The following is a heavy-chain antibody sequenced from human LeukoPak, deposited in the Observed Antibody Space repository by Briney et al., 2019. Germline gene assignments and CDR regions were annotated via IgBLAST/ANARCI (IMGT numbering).Heavy chain of an antibody. J-gene: IGHJ4*02. Sequence: SETLSLTCTVSGGSISYYYWSWIRQPPGKGLEWIGYTYYSGSTNYNPSLKSRVTISVDTSKNQFSLRLTSVTAADTAVYYCARVTEWNDFDYLGQGTLVTVSS. CDR2: TYYSGST. CDR3: ARVTEWNDFDY. V-gene: IGHV4-59*01. CDR1: GGSISYYY. D-gene: IGHD1-1*01.